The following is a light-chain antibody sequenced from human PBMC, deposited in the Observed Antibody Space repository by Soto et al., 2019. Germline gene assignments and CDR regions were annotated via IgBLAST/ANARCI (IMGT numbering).Light chain of an antibody. J-gene: IGKJ4*01. V-gene: IGKV3-20*01. CDR2: DAS. Sequence: EFVLTESPGTLSLSPGERATLSCRASQTVRNNYLAWYQQKPGQAPRLLIYDASSRATGIPDRFSGSGSGTDFTLTISRLEPEDFVLYYCQQYGSSPPLTFGGGTKVDI. CDR3: QQYGSSPPLT. CDR1: QTVRNNY.